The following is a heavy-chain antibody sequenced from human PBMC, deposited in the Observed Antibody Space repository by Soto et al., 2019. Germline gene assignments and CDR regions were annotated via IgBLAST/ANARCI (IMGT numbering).Heavy chain of an antibody. CDR2: IIAVIDNT. J-gene: IGHJ1*01. CDR3: ESSGLPVAGTRYLQH. CDR1: GYTFTSYA. D-gene: IGHD6-19*01. Sequence: GASVKVSCKASGYTFTSYAIRWVRQAPGPRLEWMGRIIAVIDNTKYAQKFQGRVTMTTDTSTSTAYMELRSLRSDDTAVYYCESSGLPVAGTRYLQHRGQGTLVTVSS. V-gene: IGHV1-3*01.